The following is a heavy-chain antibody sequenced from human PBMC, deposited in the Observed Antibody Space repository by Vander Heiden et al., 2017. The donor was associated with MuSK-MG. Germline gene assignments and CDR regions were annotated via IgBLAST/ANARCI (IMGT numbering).Heavy chain of an antibody. V-gene: IGHV3-11*05. D-gene: IGHD4-17*01. CDR2: ISSSSSYT. CDR1: GFTFSDYY. J-gene: IGHJ6*02. CDR3: ALSTVTRSPASYYYGMDV. Sequence: QVQLVESGGGLVKPGGSLRLSCAASGFTFSDYYMSWIRQAPGKGLEWVSYISSSSSYTNYADSVKGRFTISRDNAKNSLYLQMNSLRAEDTAVYYCALSTVTRSPASYYYGMDVWDQGTTVTVSS.